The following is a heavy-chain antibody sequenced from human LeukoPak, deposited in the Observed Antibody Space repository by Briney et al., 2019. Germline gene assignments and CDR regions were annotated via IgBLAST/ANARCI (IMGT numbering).Heavy chain of an antibody. V-gene: IGHV1-46*01. Sequence: ASVKVSCKAPGYTFTSYYMHWVRQAPGQGLEWMGIINPSGGGTTYAQRFQGRVTMTRDTSTSTVYMDLSSLTSEDTAVYYCARGGGDYGDNWGQGTLVTVSS. CDR3: ARGGGDYGDN. CDR1: GYTFTSYY. D-gene: IGHD3-10*01. J-gene: IGHJ4*02. CDR2: INPSGGGT.